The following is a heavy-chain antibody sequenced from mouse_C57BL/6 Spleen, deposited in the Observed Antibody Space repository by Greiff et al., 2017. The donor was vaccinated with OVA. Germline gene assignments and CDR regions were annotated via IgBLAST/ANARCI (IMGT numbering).Heavy chain of an antibody. J-gene: IGHJ2*01. CDR3: ARNPPLYSYYFDY. CDR2: IWTGGGT. D-gene: IGHD2-1*01. V-gene: IGHV2-9-1*01. Sequence: VQGVESGPGLVAPSQSLSITCTVSGFSLTSYAISWVRQPPGKGLEWLGVIWTGGGTNYNSALKSRLSISKDNSKSQVFLKMNSLQTDDTARYYCARNPPLYSYYFDYWGQGTTLTVSS. CDR1: GFSLTSYA.